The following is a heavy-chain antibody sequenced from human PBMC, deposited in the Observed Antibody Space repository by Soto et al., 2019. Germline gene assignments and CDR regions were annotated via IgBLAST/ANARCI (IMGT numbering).Heavy chain of an antibody. CDR2: ISSSGSTI. CDR1: GFTFSSYE. Sequence: ESGGGLVQPGGSLRLSCAASGFTFSSYEMNWVRQAPGKGLEWVSYISSSGSTIYYADSVKGRFTISRDNAKNSLYLQMNSLRAEDTAVYYCAGIAAQVAFDPWGQGTLVTVSS. D-gene: IGHD6-13*01. CDR3: AGIAAQVAFDP. V-gene: IGHV3-48*03. J-gene: IGHJ5*02.